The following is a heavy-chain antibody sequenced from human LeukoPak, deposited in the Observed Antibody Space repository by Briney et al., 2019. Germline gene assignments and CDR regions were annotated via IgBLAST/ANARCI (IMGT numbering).Heavy chain of an antibody. J-gene: IGHJ4*02. D-gene: IGHD3-10*01. CDR3: ARGRGLLL. CDR1: GGSFSGYY. Sequence: KSSETLSLTCAVYGGSFSGYYWSWIRHPPGKGLEWIGEINHSGSTNYNPSLKSRVTISVDTSKNQFSLKLSSVTAADTAVYYCARGRGLLLWGQGTLVTVSS. V-gene: IGHV4-34*01. CDR2: INHSGST.